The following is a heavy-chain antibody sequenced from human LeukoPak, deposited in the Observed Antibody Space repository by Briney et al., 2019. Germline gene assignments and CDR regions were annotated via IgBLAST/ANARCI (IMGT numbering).Heavy chain of an antibody. CDR3: AKSVREYQLAYFDY. D-gene: IGHD2-2*01. V-gene: IGHV3-23*01. CDR1: GFTFSRYA. J-gene: IGHJ4*02. CDR2: ISGSGGST. Sequence: PGGSLRLSCAASGFTFSRYAMGWVRQAPGKGLEWVSAISGSGGSTYYADSVKGRFTLSRDNSKNTLYLQMNSLRAEDTAVYYCAKSVREYQLAYFDYWGQGTLVTVSS.